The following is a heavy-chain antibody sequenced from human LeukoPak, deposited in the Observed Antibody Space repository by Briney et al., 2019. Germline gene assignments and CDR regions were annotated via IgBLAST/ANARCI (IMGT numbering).Heavy chain of an antibody. CDR2: ISYSGNT. Sequence: PSETLSLTCTVSGGSISNYYWSWIRQPPGKGLEWIGYISYSGNTNYNPSLKSRVTISVDTSKNQFSLKLSSVTAADTAVYYCARAPRMLGSYDYWGQGTLVTVSS. D-gene: IGHD3-10*02. J-gene: IGHJ4*02. CDR3: ARAPRMLGSYDY. V-gene: IGHV4-59*01. CDR1: GGSISNYY.